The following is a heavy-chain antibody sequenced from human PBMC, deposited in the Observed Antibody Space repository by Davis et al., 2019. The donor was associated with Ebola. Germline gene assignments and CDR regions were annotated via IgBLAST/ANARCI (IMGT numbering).Heavy chain of an antibody. CDR2: IYYSGST. D-gene: IGHD3-3*01. J-gene: IGHJ5*02. CDR3: ARNDYDFWSGYYTGNWFDP. CDR1: GGSISSYY. V-gene: IGHV4-59*01. Sequence: MPSETLSLTCTVSGGSISSYYWSWIRQPPGTGLEWIGYIYYSGSTNYNPSLKSRVTISVDTSKNQFSLKLSSVTAADTAVYYCARNDYDFWSGYYTGNWFDPWGQGTLVTVSS.